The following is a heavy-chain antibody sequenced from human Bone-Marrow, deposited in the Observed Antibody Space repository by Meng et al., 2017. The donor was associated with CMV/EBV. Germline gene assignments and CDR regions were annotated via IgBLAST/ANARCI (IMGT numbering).Heavy chain of an antibody. Sequence: SVKVSCKASGYTFTSYGISWVRQAPGQGLEWMGGIIPIFGTANYAQKFQGRVTITTDESTSTAYMELSSLRSEDTAVYYCARDTSIVLRARLDAFDIWGQGTMVTVSS. CDR1: GYTFTSYG. CDR3: ARDTSIVLRARLDAFDI. CDR2: IIPIFGTA. V-gene: IGHV1-69*05. D-gene: IGHD3-16*02. J-gene: IGHJ3*02.